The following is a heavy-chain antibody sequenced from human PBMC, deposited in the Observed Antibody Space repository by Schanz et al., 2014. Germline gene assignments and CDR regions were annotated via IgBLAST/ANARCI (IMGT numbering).Heavy chain of an antibody. CDR2: ISGSSSTK. CDR1: GITFSGYS. CDR3: AKDYERDLYSPRHDAFDV. Sequence: EVQLVESGGGLAQPGGSLRLSCAASGITFSGYSMNWVRQAPGKGLEWVSYISGSSSTKYYADSVKGRFTISRDNGKKYVKRQIKRVRAEATAVYLCAKDYERDLYSPRHDAFDVWGQGTVVTVSS. D-gene: IGHD2-8*01. V-gene: IGHV3-48*01. J-gene: IGHJ3*01.